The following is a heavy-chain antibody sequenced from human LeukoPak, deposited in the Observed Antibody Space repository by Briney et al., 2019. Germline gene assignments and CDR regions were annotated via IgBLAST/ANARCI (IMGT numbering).Heavy chain of an antibody. D-gene: IGHD1-26*01. CDR2: INTDGSST. J-gene: IGHJ5*02. Sequence: PGGSLRLSCTASGFTFSSYWMHWVRQAPGKGLVWVSRINTDGSSTSYADSVKGRFTISRDNAKNTLYLQMNSLRAEDTAVYYCARPHIVGASNWLDPWGQGTLVTVSS. CDR3: ARPHIVGASNWLDP. V-gene: IGHV3-74*01. CDR1: GFTFSSYW.